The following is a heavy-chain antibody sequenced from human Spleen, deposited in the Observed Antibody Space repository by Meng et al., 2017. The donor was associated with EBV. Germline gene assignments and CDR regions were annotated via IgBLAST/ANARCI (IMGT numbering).Heavy chain of an antibody. V-gene: IGHV4-4*02. D-gene: IGHD6-13*01. J-gene: IGHJ4*02. CDR1: GGSISNSNW. CDR2: VFETGST. Sequence: VQLPESCPGVVTPSGTLSITCAVSGGSISNSNWCSWVPQPPGKGLEWIGEVFETGSTTYNPSLKSRVTISLDKSKNQFSLRLTSVTAADTAVYYCARGEGSSSYFDYWGQGTLVTVSS. CDR3: ARGEGSSSYFDY.